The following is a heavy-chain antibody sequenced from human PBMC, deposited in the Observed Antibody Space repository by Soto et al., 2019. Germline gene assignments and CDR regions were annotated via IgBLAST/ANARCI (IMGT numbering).Heavy chain of an antibody. CDR3: AKDRITIFGVVTRSFDY. J-gene: IGHJ4*02. V-gene: IGHV3-23*01. CDR1: GFTFSSYA. D-gene: IGHD3-3*01. Sequence: GGSLRLSCAASGFTFSSYAMSWVRQAPGKGLEWVSAISGSGGSTYYADSVKGRFTISRDNSKNTLYLQMNSLRAEDTAVYYCAKDRITIFGVVTRSFDYWGQGTLVTVSS. CDR2: ISGSGGST.